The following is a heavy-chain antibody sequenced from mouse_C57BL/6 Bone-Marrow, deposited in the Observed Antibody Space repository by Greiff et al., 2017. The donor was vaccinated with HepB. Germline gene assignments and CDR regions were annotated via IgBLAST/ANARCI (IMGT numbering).Heavy chain of an antibody. CDR1: GFTFSSYT. D-gene: IGHD1-1*01. CDR3: ARHHYGSFAY. V-gene: IGHV5-9*01. J-gene: IGHJ3*01. CDR2: ISGGGGNT. Sequence: EVQRVESGGGLVKPGGSLKLSCAASGFTFSSYTMSWVRQTPEKRLEWVATISGGGGNTYYPDSVKGRFTISRDNAKNTLYLQMSSLRAEDTALYYCARHHYGSFAYWGQGTLVTVSA.